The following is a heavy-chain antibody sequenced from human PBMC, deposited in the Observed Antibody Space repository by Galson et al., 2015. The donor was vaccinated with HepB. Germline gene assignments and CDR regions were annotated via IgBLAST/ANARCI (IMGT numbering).Heavy chain of an antibody. J-gene: IGHJ4*02. Sequence: SLRLSCAASGFTFSSYAMSWVRQAPGKGLEWVSAISGSGGSTYYADSVKGRFTISRDNSKNTLYLQMNSLRAEDTAVYYCAKVLPQAGVAVAGRGFDYWGQGTLVTVSS. D-gene: IGHD6-19*01. CDR2: ISGSGGST. V-gene: IGHV3-23*01. CDR3: AKVLPQAGVAVAGRGFDY. CDR1: GFTFSSYA.